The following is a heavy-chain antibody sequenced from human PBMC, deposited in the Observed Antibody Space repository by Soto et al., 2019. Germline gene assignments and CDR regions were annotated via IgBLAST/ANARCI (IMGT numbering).Heavy chain of an antibody. V-gene: IGHV1-69*01. Sequence: QVQLVQSGAEAKKPGSSVKVSCKTSGGTFSSYAISWVRQAPGQGLEWMGGTIPLFGTTDYAQKFQGRLTITTDESTTTAYMEVSRLTSEDTAVYYCVAELDFGKLSVVWGQGTTVIVSS. D-gene: IGHD3-10*01. CDR2: TIPLFGTT. CDR1: GGTFSSYA. J-gene: IGHJ6*02. CDR3: VAELDFGKLSVV.